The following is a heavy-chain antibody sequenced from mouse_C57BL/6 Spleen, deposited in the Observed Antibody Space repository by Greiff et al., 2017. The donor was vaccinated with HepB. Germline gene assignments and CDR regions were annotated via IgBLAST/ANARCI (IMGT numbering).Heavy chain of an antibody. V-gene: IGHV1-53*01. CDR2: INPSNGGT. D-gene: IGHD2-3*01. CDR3: ARVDDGYSWFAY. Sequence: QVHVKQPGTELVKPGASVKLSCKASGYTFTSYWMHWVKQRPGQGLEWIGNINPSNGGTNYNEKFKSKATLTVDKSSSTAYMQLSSLTSEDSAVYYCARVDDGYSWFAYWGQGTLVTVSA. CDR1: GYTFTSYW. J-gene: IGHJ3*01.